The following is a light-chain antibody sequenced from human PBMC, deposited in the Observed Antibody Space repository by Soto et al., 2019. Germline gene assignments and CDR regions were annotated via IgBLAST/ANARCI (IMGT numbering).Light chain of an antibody. V-gene: IGLV1-40*01. J-gene: IGLJ1*01. Sequence: QSVLTQPPSVSGAPGQRVTISCTGSSSNIGAGYDVHWYQQLPGTAPKLLIYGNSNRPSGVPDRFSGSKSGTSASLAITGLQAEHEADYYCQSYDSSLSGVFGTGTKLTVL. CDR3: QSYDSSLSGV. CDR2: GNS. CDR1: SSNIGAGYD.